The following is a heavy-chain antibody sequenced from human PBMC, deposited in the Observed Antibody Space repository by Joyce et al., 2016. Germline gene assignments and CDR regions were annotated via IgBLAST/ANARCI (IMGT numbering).Heavy chain of an antibody. D-gene: IGHD6-19*01. CDR1: GFIFSDYS. V-gene: IGHV3-48*01. CDR3: AKSYGSPWFHY. Sequence: VQCEVQLGESCAASGFIFSDYSMTWVRQTPGQGLEWLAFISATSDVIYYPDSVRGRVTIARDNVKNSLYLQMDSLRAEDSGLYDCAKSYGSPWFHYWGQGTLVTVSS. CDR2: ISATSDVI. J-gene: IGHJ4*02.